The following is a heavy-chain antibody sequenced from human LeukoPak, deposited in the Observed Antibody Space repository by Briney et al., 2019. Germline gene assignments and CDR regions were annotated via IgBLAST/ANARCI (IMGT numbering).Heavy chain of an antibody. V-gene: IGHV4-39*07. Sequence: SETLSLTCTVSGGSISSSSYYWGWLRQPPGTGLEWIGSIYYSGSTYYNPSLKSRVTISVDTSKNQFSLKLSSVTAADTAVYYCARDRPMYYDSSGYYYALYYYYYMDVWGKGTTVTVSS. CDR2: IYYSGST. CDR1: GGSISSSSYY. D-gene: IGHD3-22*01. CDR3: ARDRPMYYDSSGYYYALYYYYYMDV. J-gene: IGHJ6*03.